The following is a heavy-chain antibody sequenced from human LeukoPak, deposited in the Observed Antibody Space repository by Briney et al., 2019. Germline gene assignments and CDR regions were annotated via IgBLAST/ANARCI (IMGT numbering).Heavy chain of an antibody. CDR2: ISSSSSYI. J-gene: IGHJ4*02. CDR3: ARDGVGYCSSTTCQIDY. Sequence: PGGSLRLSCAASGFTFSSYCMDWVRQTPGKGLEWVSSISSSSSYIYYADSVKGRFTISRDNAKNSLYLQMNSLRAEDTAVYYCARDGVGYCSSTTCQIDYWGQGTLVTFSS. D-gene: IGHD2-2*01. V-gene: IGHV3-21*01. CDR1: GFTFSSYC.